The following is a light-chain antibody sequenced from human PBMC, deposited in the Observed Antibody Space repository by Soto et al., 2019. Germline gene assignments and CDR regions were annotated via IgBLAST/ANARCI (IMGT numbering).Light chain of an antibody. CDR2: DAS. V-gene: IGKV3-11*01. Sequence: EIVLTQSPATLSLSPGEGATLSCRASQSVSSYLAWYQQKPGQAPRLLIYDASNRATGIPARFSGSGSGTDITLTISRLEPEDFAVYYCQQRSNWPRTFGQGTKLESK. CDR3: QQRSNWPRT. J-gene: IGKJ2*01. CDR1: QSVSSY.